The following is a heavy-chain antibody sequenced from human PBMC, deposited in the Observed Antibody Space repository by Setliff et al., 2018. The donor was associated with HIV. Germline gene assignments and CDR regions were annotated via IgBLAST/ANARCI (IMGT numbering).Heavy chain of an antibody. CDR3: ARDCRVGWVFTYGMDV. CDR2: ISSSGGYI. V-gene: IGHV3-21*04. Sequence: ETLSLSCAASGFTFSSYAMHWVRQAPGKGLEWVSSISSSGGYIYYADSVKGRFTISRDNSKNTLFLQMNSLRPEDTAVYYCARDCRVGWVFTYGMDVWGQGTLVTVSS. D-gene: IGHD6-13*01. J-gene: IGHJ6*02. CDR1: GFTFSSYA.